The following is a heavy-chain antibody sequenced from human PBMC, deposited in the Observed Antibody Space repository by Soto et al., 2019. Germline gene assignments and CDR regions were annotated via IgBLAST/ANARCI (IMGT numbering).Heavy chain of an antibody. Sequence: QVQLVESGGGVVQPGRSLRLSCAASGFTFSSYGMHWVRQAPGKGLEWVAVISYDGSNKYYADSVKGRFTISRDNSKNTLYLQMDSLRAEETAVYYCANDYWSSTSCYAGGLLGLLDYWGQGNLVTVSS. CDR1: GFTFSSYG. CDR3: ANDYWSSTSCYAGGLLGLLDY. V-gene: IGHV3-30*18. D-gene: IGHD2-2*01. CDR2: ISYDGSNK. J-gene: IGHJ4*02.